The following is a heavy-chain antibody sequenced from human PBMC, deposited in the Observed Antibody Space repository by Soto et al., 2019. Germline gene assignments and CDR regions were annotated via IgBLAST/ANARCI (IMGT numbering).Heavy chain of an antibody. CDR2: IFYLGSS. J-gene: IGHJ5*02. V-gene: IGHV4-39*01. Sequence: SETLSLTCTVSGDSIISSDFYWGWVRQPPGKGLEWIGSIFYLGSSYYNPSLKSRVTMSVDTSKNQFSLRLRSVTAADTALYFCARHSLALRKNNWFDPWGQGIMVTVS. CDR1: GDSIISSDFY. D-gene: IGHD3-3*02. CDR3: ARHSLALRKNNWFDP.